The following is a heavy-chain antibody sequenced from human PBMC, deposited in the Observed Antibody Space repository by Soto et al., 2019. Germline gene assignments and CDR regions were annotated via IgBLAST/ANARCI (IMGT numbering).Heavy chain of an antibody. Sequence: GASVKVSCKASGYTFTSYAIHWVRQAPGQRLEWMGWINAGNGNTKYSQKFQGRVTITRDTSASTAYMELSSLRSEDTAVYYCARDREHGSSGNYYGMDVWGQGSTVTV. J-gene: IGHJ6*02. CDR2: INAGNGNT. D-gene: IGHD6-6*01. CDR1: GYTFTSYA. V-gene: IGHV1-3*01. CDR3: ARDREHGSSGNYYGMDV.